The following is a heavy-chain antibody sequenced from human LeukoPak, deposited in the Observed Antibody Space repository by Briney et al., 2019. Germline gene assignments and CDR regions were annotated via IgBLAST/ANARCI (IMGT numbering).Heavy chain of an antibody. V-gene: IGHV3-23*01. CDR1: GGSFSGYY. CDR2: ISGSGGST. D-gene: IGHD3-10*01. J-gene: IGHJ6*02. CDR3: AKDYYGSGSYSPYYYYGMDV. Sequence: PSETLSLTCAVYGGSFSGYYWSWVRQAPGKGLEWVSAISGSGGSTYYADSVKGRFTISRDNSKNTLYLQMNSLRAEDTAVYYCAKDYYGSGSYSPYYYYGMDVWGQGTTVTVSS.